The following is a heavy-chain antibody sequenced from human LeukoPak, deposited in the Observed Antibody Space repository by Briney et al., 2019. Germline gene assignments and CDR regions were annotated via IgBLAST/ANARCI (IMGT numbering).Heavy chain of an antibody. CDR2: IKQDGSEK. CDR1: GFTFSSYW. V-gene: IGHV3-7*01. CDR3: ARSRGYYYYYYYMDV. D-gene: IGHD3-10*01. Sequence: GGSLRLSCAASGFTFSSYWMSWVRQAPGKGLEWVANIKQDGSEKYYVDSVKGRFTISRDNAKNSLYLQMNSLRAEDTAVYYCARSRGYYYYYYYMDVWGKGRTVTISS. J-gene: IGHJ6*03.